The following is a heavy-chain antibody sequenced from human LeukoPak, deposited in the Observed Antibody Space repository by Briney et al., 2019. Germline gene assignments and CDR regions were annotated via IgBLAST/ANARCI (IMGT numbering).Heavy chain of an antibody. CDR1: GFTFSSYG. D-gene: IGHD3-16*02. V-gene: IGHV3-30*18. CDR2: ISYDGSNK. J-gene: IGHJ4*02. Sequence: GGSLRLSCAASGFTFSSYGMHWVRQAPGKGLEWVAVISYDGSNKYYADSVKGRFTISRDNSKNTLYLQMNSLRAEDTAVYYCAKDAPLYYDCWGQGTLVTVSS. CDR3: AKDAPLYYDC.